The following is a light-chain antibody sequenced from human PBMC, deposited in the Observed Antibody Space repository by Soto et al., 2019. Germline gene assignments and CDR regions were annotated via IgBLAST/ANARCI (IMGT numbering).Light chain of an antibody. CDR2: AAS. V-gene: IGKV1-9*01. J-gene: IGKJ4*01. CDR3: QKLNSYPLT. CDR1: QGISSY. Sequence: DIQLTQSPSFLSASVGDRVTITCRASQGISSYLAWYQQKPGKAPKLLIYAASTLQSGVPSRFSGSGSGTEISLTISRLQTEDFATYYCQKLNSYPLTFGGGTKVEIK.